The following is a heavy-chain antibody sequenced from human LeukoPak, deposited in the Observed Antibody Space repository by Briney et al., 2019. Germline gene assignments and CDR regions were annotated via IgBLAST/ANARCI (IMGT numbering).Heavy chain of an antibody. CDR1: GFTFSSYA. CDR2: IRSKASSYAT. D-gene: IGHD2-15*01. Sequence: GGSLRLSCAVSGFTFSSYAMNWVRQAPGKGLEWVGRIRSKASSYATAYAASVKGRFTISRDDSKNTAYLQMNSLKTEDTAVYYCTRSTLSLVVAATPLDYWGQGTLVTVSS. V-gene: IGHV3-73*01. J-gene: IGHJ4*02. CDR3: TRSTLSLVVAATPLDY.